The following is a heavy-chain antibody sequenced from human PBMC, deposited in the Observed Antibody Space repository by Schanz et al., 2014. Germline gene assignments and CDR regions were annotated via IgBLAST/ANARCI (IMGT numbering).Heavy chain of an antibody. V-gene: IGHV4-31*03. CDR3: ARVPDPGWFDP. Sequence: QVQLQESGPGLVEPSQTLSLTCTVSGDSISSAYWSWIRQHPGKGLEWIGFIYYRGNTYYNPSLNSRVSISLDPSKTQFFLNLDSLTAADTAVYYCARVPDPGWFDPWGQGTLVTVSS. J-gene: IGHJ5*02. CDR2: IYYRGNT. CDR1: GDSISSAY.